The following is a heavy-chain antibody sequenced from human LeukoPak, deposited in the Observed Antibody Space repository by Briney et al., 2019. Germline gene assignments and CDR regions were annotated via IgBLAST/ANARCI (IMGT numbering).Heavy chain of an antibody. Sequence: PGGSLRLSCAASGFTFSSYDMHWVRQAPGKGVEWVAVISYDGSNKYHADSVKGRFTISRDNSKNTLYLQMNSLRAEDTAVYYCARGGFDSSTYYPDYWGQGTLVTVSS. CDR3: ARGGFDSSTYYPDY. CDR2: ISYDGSNK. V-gene: IGHV3-30*03. J-gene: IGHJ4*02. CDR1: GFTFSSYD. D-gene: IGHD3-22*01.